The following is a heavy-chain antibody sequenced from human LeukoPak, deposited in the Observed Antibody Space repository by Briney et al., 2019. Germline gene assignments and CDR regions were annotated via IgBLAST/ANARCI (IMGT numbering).Heavy chain of an antibody. CDR1: GGSINSSSYY. Sequence: SETLSLTCTVSGGSINSSSYYWGWVRQPPGKGLEWIGSIYYSGSTYYNPSLKSRVTISVDTSKNQFSLELRSVTAADTAVYSCAREPAAGLYFDYWGQGTLVTVSS. J-gene: IGHJ4*02. CDR2: IYYSGST. D-gene: IGHD6-13*01. V-gene: IGHV4-39*02. CDR3: AREPAAGLYFDY.